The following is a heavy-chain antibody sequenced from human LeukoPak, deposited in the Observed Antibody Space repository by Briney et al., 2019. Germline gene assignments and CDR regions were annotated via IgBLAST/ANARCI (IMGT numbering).Heavy chain of an antibody. CDR1: GYTFTGYY. D-gene: IGHD4-17*01. V-gene: IGHV1-2*02. CDR2: INPNSGGT. CDR3: ARDQSTVTTAWFDP. Sequence: GASVKVSCKASGYTFTGYYMHWVRQAPGQGLEWMGWINPNSGGTNYAQKFQGRVTMTRDTSISTAYMELSRLRSDDTAVYYCARDQSTVTTAWFDPWGQGTLVTVSS. J-gene: IGHJ5*02.